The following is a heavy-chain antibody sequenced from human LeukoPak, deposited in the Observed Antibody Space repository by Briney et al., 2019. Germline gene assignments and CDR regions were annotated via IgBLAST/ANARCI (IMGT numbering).Heavy chain of an antibody. V-gene: IGHV3-20*04. D-gene: IGHD2-2*01. Sequence: GGSLRLSCAASGFTFDDFAMSWIRQAPGKGLEWVSGISYNGGITGYGDSEKGRSTISRDNAKNSLYLQMNSLRAEDTALYYCARVPASAISTLPRFDYWGQGTLVTVSS. CDR1: GFTFDDFA. J-gene: IGHJ4*02. CDR3: ARVPASAISTLPRFDY. CDR2: ISYNGGIT.